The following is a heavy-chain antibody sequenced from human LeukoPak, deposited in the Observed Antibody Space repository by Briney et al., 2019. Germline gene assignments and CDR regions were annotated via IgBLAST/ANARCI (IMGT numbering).Heavy chain of an antibody. CDR1: GYSISSGYY. CDR2: IFPGGSV. CDR3: GFSEGDF. V-gene: IGHV4-38-2*02. D-gene: IGHD6-25*01. J-gene: IGHJ4*02. Sequence: SEALSLTCTVSGYSISSGYYWDWIRQPAGKGLEWIGRIFPGGSVNYNPSLESRLTLSIDTSKNQFSLELTSVTAADTAMYFCGFSEGDFWGQGALVTVSS.